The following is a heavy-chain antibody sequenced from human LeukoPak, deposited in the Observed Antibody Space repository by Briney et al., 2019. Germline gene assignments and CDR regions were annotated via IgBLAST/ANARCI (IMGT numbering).Heavy chain of an antibody. CDR2: ISSSSTI. J-gene: IGHJ6*03. V-gene: IGHV3-48*04. Sequence: GGSLRLSCAASGFTFSSYSMNWVRQAPGKGLEWVSYISSSSTIYYADSVKGRFTISRDNAKNSLYLQMNSLRAEDTAVYYCARDAYDSSGYWGYYYYYMDVWGKGTTVTVSS. CDR3: ARDAYDSSGYWGYYYYYMDV. D-gene: IGHD3-22*01. CDR1: GFTFSSYS.